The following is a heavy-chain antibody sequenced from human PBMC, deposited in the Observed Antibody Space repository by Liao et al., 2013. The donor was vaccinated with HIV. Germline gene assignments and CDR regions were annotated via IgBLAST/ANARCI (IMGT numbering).Heavy chain of an antibody. CDR2: LYSSGIT. J-gene: IGHJ2*01. CDR3: ARDVGRGQFWHVYFDL. V-gene: IGHV4-61*10. CDR1: GGSVSSGNYY. Sequence: QVQLQESGPGLVKPSQSLSLTCSVSGGSVSSGNYYWSWIRQPAGKGLEWIGFLYSSGITYYNPSLKSRVTISEDTSKNQFSLRLSSVTAADTAVYYCARDVGRGQFWHVYFDLWGRGTLVTVSS. D-gene: IGHD3-3*01.